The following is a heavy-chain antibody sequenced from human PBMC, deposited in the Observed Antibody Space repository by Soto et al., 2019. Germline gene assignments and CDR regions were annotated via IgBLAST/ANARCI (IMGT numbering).Heavy chain of an antibody. Sequence: GGSLRLSCAVSGFTFSNFVMSWVRQAPGKGLEWVSSISVSGGSTDYADSVKGRFTISRDNSKNMVYLQMNSLRAEDTALYYCAKEDGLRFDYWGQGTLVTVSS. CDR3: AKEDGLRFDY. J-gene: IGHJ4*02. V-gene: IGHV3-23*01. D-gene: IGHD4-17*01. CDR2: ISVSGGST. CDR1: GFTFSNFV.